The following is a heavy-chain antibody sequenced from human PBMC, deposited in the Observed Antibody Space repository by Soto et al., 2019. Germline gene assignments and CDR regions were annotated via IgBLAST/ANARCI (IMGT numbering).Heavy chain of an antibody. CDR3: ASSREGELYCDF. V-gene: IGHV3-66*01. J-gene: IGHJ1*01. Sequence: GGSLRLSCAASGFTVSSNYMSWVRQAPGKGLEWVSVIYSGGSTYYADSVKGRFTISRDNSKNTLYLQMNSLRAEDTAVYYCASSREGELYCDFWSRGTLVIVSS. D-gene: IGHD3-16*01. CDR2: IYSGGST. CDR1: GFTVSSNY.